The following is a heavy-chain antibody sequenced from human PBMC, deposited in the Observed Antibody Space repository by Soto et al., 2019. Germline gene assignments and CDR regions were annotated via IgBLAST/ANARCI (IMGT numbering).Heavy chain of an antibody. D-gene: IGHD4-17*01. Sequence: QVQLVESGGGAVQPGRSLRLSCAASGFTFSSYNMHWVRQAPGRGLEWVAVTWYDGSNKYNADAVKGRFTISRDNSKNTLYLQMNSLRAEDTALYYCARDLGTTTVIIPGYWGHGTLVTVSS. V-gene: IGHV3-33*01. J-gene: IGHJ4*01. CDR1: GFTFSSYN. CDR2: TWYDGSNK. CDR3: ARDLGTTTVIIPGY.